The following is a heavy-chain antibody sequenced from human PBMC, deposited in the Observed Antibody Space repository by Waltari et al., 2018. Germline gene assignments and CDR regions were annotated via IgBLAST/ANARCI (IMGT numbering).Heavy chain of an antibody. V-gene: IGHV3-30*02. CDR2: IRNDGSNE. CDR3: AKDKLKRSSSWGVDY. Sequence: QVQLVESGGGVVRHVGARRPACEGPGFRLRNYGMAGVRPAPGKGLEWVAFIRNDGSNENYVDSVKGRFTISRDNSKNTLYLHINGLRAEDTAVYYCAKDKLKRSSSWGVDYWGQGTQVTVSS. D-gene: IGHD6-6*01. CDR1: GFRLRNYG. J-gene: IGHJ4*02.